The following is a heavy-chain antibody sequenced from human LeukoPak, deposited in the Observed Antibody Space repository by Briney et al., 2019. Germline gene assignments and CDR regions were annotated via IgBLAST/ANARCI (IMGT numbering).Heavy chain of an antibody. CDR2: FDPEDGET. J-gene: IGHJ4*02. V-gene: IGHV1-24*01. CDR3: ARLSPLWLVAAVAESSFDY. D-gene: IGHD6-19*01. Sequence: ASVKVSCKVSGYTLTELSMHWVRQAPGKGLEWMGGFDPEDGETIYAQKFQGRVTITTDESTSTAYMELSSLRSEDTAVYYCARLSPLWLVAAVAESSFDYWGQGTLVTVSS. CDR1: GYTLTELS.